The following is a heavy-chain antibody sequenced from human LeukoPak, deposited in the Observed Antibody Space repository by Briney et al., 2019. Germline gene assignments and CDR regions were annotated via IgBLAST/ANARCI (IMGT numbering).Heavy chain of an antibody. V-gene: IGHV3-30*18. CDR3: AESTIVVLDY. CDR1: GFTFSSYG. D-gene: IGHD2-15*01. Sequence: SGGSLRLSCAASGFTFSSYGMHWVRQAPGKGLEWVAVISYDGSNKYYADSVKGRFTISRDNSKNTLYLQMNSLRAEDTAVYYCAESTIVVLDYWGQGTLVTVSS. CDR2: ISYDGSNK. J-gene: IGHJ4*02.